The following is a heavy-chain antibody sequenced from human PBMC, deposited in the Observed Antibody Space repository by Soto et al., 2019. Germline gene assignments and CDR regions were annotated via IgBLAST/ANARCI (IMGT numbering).Heavy chain of an antibody. D-gene: IGHD1-7*01. CDR3: ARDGTGTTGFLTFDY. CDR2: ISRSGSTI. V-gene: IGHV3-48*03. J-gene: IGHJ4*02. Sequence: GGSLRLSCAASGFTFSSYDMNWVRQAPGKGLEWISFISRSGSTIYYADSVKGRFTISRDNAKNSVHLQMNSLRAEDTALYYCARDGTGTTGFLTFDYWGQGTLVTVSS. CDR1: GFTFSSYD.